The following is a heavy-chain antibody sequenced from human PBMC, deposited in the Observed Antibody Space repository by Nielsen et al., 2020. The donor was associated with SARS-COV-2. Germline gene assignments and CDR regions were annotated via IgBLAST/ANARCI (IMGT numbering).Heavy chain of an antibody. CDR2: INPSDGRT. CDR3: ATSWYHYPTSGWTPHVVH. CDR1: GYTFNKDF. D-gene: IGHD3-10*01. Sequence: ASVKVSCKASGYTFNKDFVHWVRQAPGQGLEWTGRINPSDGRTTSAEKFQGRVTMTRDTSSSTVYMELSSLRSDDTAVYYCATSWYHYPTSGWTPHVVHWGQGTLVTVPS. V-gene: IGHV1-46*02. J-gene: IGHJ4*02.